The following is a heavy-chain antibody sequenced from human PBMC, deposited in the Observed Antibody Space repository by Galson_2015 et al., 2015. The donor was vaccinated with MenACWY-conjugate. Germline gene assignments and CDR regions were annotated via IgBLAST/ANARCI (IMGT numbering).Heavy chain of an antibody. V-gene: IGHV3-15*01. J-gene: IGHJ4*02. Sequence: SLRLSCAASGFSFNYAWMSWVRQAPGKGLEWVGRIKSKTDGGATDYAAPVKGRFTISRDDSKNTLYLQVNSLKSEDTAVYYCATSGPGSGAGELDYSGQGTLVIVSS. CDR3: ATSGPGSGAGELDY. D-gene: IGHD3-10*01. CDR2: IKSKTDGGAT. CDR1: GFSFNYAW.